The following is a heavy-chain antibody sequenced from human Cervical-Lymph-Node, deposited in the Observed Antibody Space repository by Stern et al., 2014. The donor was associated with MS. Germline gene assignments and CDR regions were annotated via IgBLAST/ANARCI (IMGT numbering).Heavy chain of an antibody. V-gene: IGHV2-5*02. CDR1: GFSLSTPGVG. D-gene: IGHD3-3*01. J-gene: IGHJ6*02. Sequence: QITLKESGPTLVKPTQTLTLTFTFSGFSLSTPGVGVAWIRQPPGKALDWLALIYWDDDKRYSPSLKSRLTITKDTSKNQVVLTMTNVDPVDTATYYCAHTWSGGSNPSNHYHGLDVWGQGTTVTVSS. CDR3: AHTWSGGSNPSNHYHGLDV. CDR2: IYWDDDK.